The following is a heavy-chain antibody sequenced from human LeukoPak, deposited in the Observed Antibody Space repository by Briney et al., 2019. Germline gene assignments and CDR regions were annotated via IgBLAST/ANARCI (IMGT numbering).Heavy chain of an antibody. J-gene: IGHJ5*02. CDR3: AKVEDTGPFDP. D-gene: IGHD5-18*01. CDR1: GFTFSSYG. V-gene: IGHV3-30*18. Sequence: GRSLRLSCAASGFTFSSYGMHWVRQAPGKGLEWVAVISYDGSNKYYADSVKGRLTISRDNSKNTLYLQMNSLRAEDTAVYYCAKVEDTGPFDPWGQGTLVTVSS. CDR2: ISYDGSNK.